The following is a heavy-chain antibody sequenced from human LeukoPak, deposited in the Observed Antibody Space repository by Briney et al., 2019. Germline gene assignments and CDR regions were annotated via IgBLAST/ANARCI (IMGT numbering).Heavy chain of an antibody. J-gene: IGHJ6*02. D-gene: IGHD4-17*01. CDR2: ISGDGDGV. CDR1: GFTFSSYS. V-gene: IGHV3-43*02. CDR3: AKDSPPAYGDYLGMDV. Sequence: GGSLRLSCAASGFTFSSYSMNWVRQAPGKGLEWVSVISGDGDGVYYADSVKGRFTISRDNRKNSLHLQMNSLRTEDSALYYCAKDSPPAYGDYLGMDVWGQGTTVTVSS.